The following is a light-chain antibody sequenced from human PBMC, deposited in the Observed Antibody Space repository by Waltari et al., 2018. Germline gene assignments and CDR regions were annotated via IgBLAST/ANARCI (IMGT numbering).Light chain of an antibody. V-gene: IGKV3-20*01. CDR1: QYVSGTS. CDR2: GGS. CDR3: QQYYSSPFT. Sequence: EIVLTQSPGAVSVSPGEKVTLSCRTSQYVSGTSLAWYQKRPGQAPRLLIYGGSTRSPGVPDRFTASGSGTDFTLNIGRLEAEDFAVYICQQYYSSPFTFGRGTKLEI. J-gene: IGKJ2*01.